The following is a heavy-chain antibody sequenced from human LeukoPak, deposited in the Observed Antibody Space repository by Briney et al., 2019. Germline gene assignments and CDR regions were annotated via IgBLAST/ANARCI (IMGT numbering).Heavy chain of an antibody. CDR1: GYTFTGYY. Sequence: GASVKVSCKASGYTFTGYYMHWVRQAPGQGLEWMGRINPNSGGTNYAQKFQGRVTMTRDTSISTAYMELSRLRSDDTAVYYCARESINYYDSSGYFDYWGQGTLVTVSS. D-gene: IGHD3-22*01. J-gene: IGHJ4*02. CDR3: ARESINYYDSSGYFDY. CDR2: INPNSGGT. V-gene: IGHV1-2*06.